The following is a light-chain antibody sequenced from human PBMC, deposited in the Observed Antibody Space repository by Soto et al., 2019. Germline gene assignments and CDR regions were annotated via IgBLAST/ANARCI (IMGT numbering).Light chain of an antibody. CDR2: GAS. CDR1: ESISSEY. CDR3: QQYGSSPT. V-gene: IGKV3-20*01. J-gene: IGKJ1*01. Sequence: DIVLTQSPGTLSLSPGERATLSCRTSESISSEYLAWYQQRPGQAPRLLIYGASSRATGVPDRFSGSGSGTDFTLTITGLEPEDFAVYYCQQYGSSPTFGQGTKVDIK.